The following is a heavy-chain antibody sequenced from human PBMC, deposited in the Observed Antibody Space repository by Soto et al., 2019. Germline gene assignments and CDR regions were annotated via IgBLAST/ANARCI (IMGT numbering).Heavy chain of an antibody. CDR2: MYHSETN. V-gene: IGHV4-31*03. CDR3: ARGYSRPDWFDS. Sequence: QVQLQESGPGLMKPSQTLSLTCTVSGGYISTAGSFWSWVRQHPGKGLEWIGYMYHSETNHYNSSLKSRVSXTIXXSTNQFSLNLDSVTAADTAVFYCARGYSRPDWFDSWGPGTLVIVSS. D-gene: IGHD1-26*01. CDR1: GGYISTAGSF. J-gene: IGHJ5*01.